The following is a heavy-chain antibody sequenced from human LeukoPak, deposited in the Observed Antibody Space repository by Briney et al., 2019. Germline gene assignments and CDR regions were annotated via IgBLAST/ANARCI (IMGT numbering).Heavy chain of an antibody. J-gene: IGHJ4*02. CDR2: IIPIFGTA. CDR1: GGTFSSYA. Sequence: AASVKVSCKASGGTFSSYAISWVRQAPGQGLEWMGGIIPIFGTANYAQKFQGRVTITADESTSTAYMELSSLRSEDTAVYYCARERATRGLRFFDYWGQGTLVTVSS. CDR3: ARERATRGLRFFDY. D-gene: IGHD5-12*01. V-gene: IGHV1-69*13.